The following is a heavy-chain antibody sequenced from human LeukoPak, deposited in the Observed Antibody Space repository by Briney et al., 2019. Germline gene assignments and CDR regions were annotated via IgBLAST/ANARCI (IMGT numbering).Heavy chain of an antibody. Sequence: SETLSLTGAVYGGSFSGYYWSWIRQPPGKGLEWIGEINHSGSTNYNPSLKSRVTISVDTSKNQFSLKLSSVTAADTAVYYCARVMNDYGDYVFDYWGQGTLVTVSS. CDR1: GGSFSGYY. V-gene: IGHV4-34*01. J-gene: IGHJ4*02. D-gene: IGHD4-17*01. CDR2: INHSGST. CDR3: ARVMNDYGDYVFDY.